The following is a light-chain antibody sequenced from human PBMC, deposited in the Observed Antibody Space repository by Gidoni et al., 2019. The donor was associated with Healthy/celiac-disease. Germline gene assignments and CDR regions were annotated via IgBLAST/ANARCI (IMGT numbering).Light chain of an antibody. CDR1: QSISSY. J-gene: IGKJ3*01. V-gene: IGKV1-39*01. CDR2: AAS. CDR3: QQSDRT. Sequence: IQMAPSPSSLSASVGDSVTITCRASQSISSYLNWYQQKPGKAPKLLIYAASSLQSGVPSRFSGSGSGTDFTLTISSLQPEDFATYYGQQSDRTFGPGTKVDIK.